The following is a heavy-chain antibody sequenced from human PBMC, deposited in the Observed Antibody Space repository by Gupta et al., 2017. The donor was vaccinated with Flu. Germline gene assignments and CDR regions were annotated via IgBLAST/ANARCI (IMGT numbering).Heavy chain of an antibody. CDR1: GFSFSNYG. CDR2: ISYDGSSK. CDR3: AKDWKWNYNIYGMNV. D-gene: IGHD3-10*01. V-gene: IGHV3-30*18. Sequence: QEQVVESGGGVVQPGRSLRLSCAASGFSFSNYGMHWVRQAPGKGLELVTDISYDGSSKNYADSVKGRFTISRDNSKNTLYLEMNSLTTEDTAVYYCAKDWKWNYNIYGMNVWGQGTTVTVSS. J-gene: IGHJ6*02.